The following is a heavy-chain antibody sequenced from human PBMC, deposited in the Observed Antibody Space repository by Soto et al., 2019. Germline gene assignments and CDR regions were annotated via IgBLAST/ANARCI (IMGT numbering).Heavy chain of an antibody. CDR1: GFSFRTYG. CDR2: IWYDGSHK. CDR3: ARDGVDGDHDAFDI. D-gene: IGHD4-17*01. V-gene: IGHV3-33*01. J-gene: IGHJ3*02. Sequence: QVQLVESGGGVVQPGRSLRLSCAASGFSFRTYGMHWVRQAPGKGLEWVAAIWYDGSHKYYVDSVKGRFTISRDNSNNMLYVKMNSLRVEDTAVYYCARDGVDGDHDAFDIWGQGTMLTVSS.